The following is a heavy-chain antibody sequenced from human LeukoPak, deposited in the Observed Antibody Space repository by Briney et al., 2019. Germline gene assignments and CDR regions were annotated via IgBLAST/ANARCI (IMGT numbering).Heavy chain of an antibody. D-gene: IGHD2-2*01. CDR3: ASLGTSELGAAFDI. CDR1: GFTFSSYA. J-gene: IGHJ3*02. CDR2: ISYDGSNK. Sequence: PGGSLRLSCAASGFTFSSYAMHWARQAPGKGLEWVAVISYDGSNKYYADSVKGRFTISRDNSKNTLYLQMNSLRAEDTAVYYCASLGTSELGAAFDIWGQGTMVTVSS. V-gene: IGHV3-30-3*01.